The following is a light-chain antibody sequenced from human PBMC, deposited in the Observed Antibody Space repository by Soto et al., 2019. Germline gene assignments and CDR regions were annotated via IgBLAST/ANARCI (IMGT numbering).Light chain of an antibody. J-gene: IGLJ1*01. CDR2: DVS. V-gene: IGLV2-8*01. Sequence: QSALAQSPSASGSPGQSVTISCTGTSSDIGGYNSVSWYQQHPGKAPKVMIYDVSRRPSGVPDRFSGSKSGNTASLTVSALQAEDEADYYCSSYTDSNNVVFGTGTKVTVL. CDR1: SSDIGGYNS. CDR3: SSYTDSNNVV.